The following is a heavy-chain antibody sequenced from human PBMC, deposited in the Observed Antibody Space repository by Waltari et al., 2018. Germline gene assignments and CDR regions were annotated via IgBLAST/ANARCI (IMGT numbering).Heavy chain of an antibody. CDR1: GFTFSDQA. D-gene: IGHD3-10*01. J-gene: IGHJ4*02. CDR2: IYSDASCT. CDR3: AKDRGFGEGFDY. V-gene: IGHV3-23*03. Sequence: EVHLLESGGGLVQPGGSLRLSCAASGFTFSDQAMSWVRQAPGKGREWVSLIYSDASCTYYADSVKGRFTISRDNSKNTLYLRMNSLRAEDTAVYYCAKDRGFGEGFDYWGQGTLVTVSS.